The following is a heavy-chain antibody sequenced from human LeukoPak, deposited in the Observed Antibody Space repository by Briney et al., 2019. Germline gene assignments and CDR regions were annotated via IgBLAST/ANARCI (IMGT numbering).Heavy chain of an antibody. J-gene: IGHJ4*02. Sequence: GGSLRLSCAASGFIFSDYWMSWVRQAPGKGLEWVANIKQDGSEKYYMDSVKGRFTISRDNAKNSLYLQMNSLRAEDTAVYYCARDAGDTAMVGSFFDYWGQGTLVTVSS. V-gene: IGHV3-7*01. CDR2: IKQDGSEK. CDR1: GFIFSDYW. D-gene: IGHD5-18*01. CDR3: ARDAGDTAMVGSFFDY.